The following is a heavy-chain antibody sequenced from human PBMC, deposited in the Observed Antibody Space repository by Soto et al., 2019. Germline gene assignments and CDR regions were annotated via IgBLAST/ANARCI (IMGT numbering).Heavy chain of an antibody. Sequence: PGESLKISCKASGYIFTSYWITWVRQMPGKGLEWMGRIDPSDSYSNYSPSFEGHVTMSVDKSIDTAYLQWSSLKASDTAMFYCARLPVPAAIRGHYYGMDVWGQGTTVTVSS. CDR3: ARLPVPAAIRGHYYGMDV. J-gene: IGHJ6*02. CDR1: GYIFTSYW. CDR2: IDPSDSYS. V-gene: IGHV5-10-1*01. D-gene: IGHD2-2*02.